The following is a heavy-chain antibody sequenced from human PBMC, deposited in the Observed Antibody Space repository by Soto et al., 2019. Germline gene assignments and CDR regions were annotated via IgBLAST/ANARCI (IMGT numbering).Heavy chain of an antibody. Sequence: ASVKVSCKVSGYTLTELSMHWVRQAPGKGLEWMGGFDPEDGETIYAQKFQGRVTMTEDTSTDTAYMELSSLRSEDTAVYYCATAPYYYGSGSYSRSSDYWGQGTLVTVSS. V-gene: IGHV1-24*01. J-gene: IGHJ4*02. CDR1: GYTLTELS. CDR3: ATAPYYYGSGSYSRSSDY. D-gene: IGHD3-10*01. CDR2: FDPEDGET.